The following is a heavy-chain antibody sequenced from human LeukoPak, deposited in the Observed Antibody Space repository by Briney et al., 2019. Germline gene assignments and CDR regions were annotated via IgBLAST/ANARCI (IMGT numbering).Heavy chain of an antibody. CDR2: IYYSGST. V-gene: IGHV4-59*01. CDR3: ARQYSSSSWGRIFYGMDV. J-gene: IGHJ6*02. CDR1: GGSISSYY. D-gene: IGHD6-6*01. Sequence: SETLSLTCTVSGGSISSYYWSWIRQPPGKGLEWIGYIYYSGSTNYNPSLKSRVTISVDTSKNQFSLKLSSVTAADTAVYYCARQYSSSSWGRIFYGMDVWGQGTTVTVSS.